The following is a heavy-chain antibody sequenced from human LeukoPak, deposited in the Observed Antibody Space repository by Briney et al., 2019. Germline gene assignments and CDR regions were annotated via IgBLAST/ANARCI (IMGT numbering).Heavy chain of an antibody. D-gene: IGHD3-10*01. CDR2: ISHGGST. J-gene: IGHJ5*02. V-gene: IGHV4-34*01. Sequence: SETLSLTCSVYGGSFSGYFWSWIRPPPGKGLEWIGEISHGGSTIYNPSLKSRITISVDTSKNQFSLRLNSVTAADTAVYYCARTREPYYYGSGSYYAWGQGTLVTVSS. CDR3: ARTREPYYYGSGSYYA. CDR1: GGSFSGYF.